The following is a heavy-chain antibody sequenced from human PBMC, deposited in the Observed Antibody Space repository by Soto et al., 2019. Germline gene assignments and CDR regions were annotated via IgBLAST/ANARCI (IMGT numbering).Heavy chain of an antibody. CDR1: GFTFSSYA. Sequence: QVQLVESGGGVVQPGRSLRLSCAASGFTFSSYAMHWFRQAPGKGLEWVAVISYDGSNKYYADSVKGRFTISRDNSKNTLYLQMNSLRAEDTAVYYCARGSTSPIPKRFYYYGMDVWGQGTTVTVSS. V-gene: IGHV3-30-3*01. CDR2: ISYDGSNK. J-gene: IGHJ6*02. D-gene: IGHD2-2*01. CDR3: ARGSTSPIPKRFYYYGMDV.